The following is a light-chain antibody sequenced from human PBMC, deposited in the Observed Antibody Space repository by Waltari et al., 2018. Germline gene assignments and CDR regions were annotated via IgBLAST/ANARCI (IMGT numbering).Light chain of an antibody. J-gene: IGLJ3*02. CDR1: SGSLSTTSY. CDR2: KAN. V-gene: IGLV8-61*01. Sequence: QTVVTHEPSLSVSPGGTVTLTCALSSGSLSTTSYATWYQQTPGQAPRTLVYKANARSSGVPDRFSGSILGNTAALTITGAQADDESDYYCALYMGSGIWVFGGGTRLTVL. CDR3: ALYMGSGIWV.